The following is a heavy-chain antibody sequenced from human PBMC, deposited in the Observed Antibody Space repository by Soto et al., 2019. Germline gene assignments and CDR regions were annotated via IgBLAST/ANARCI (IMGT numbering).Heavy chain of an antibody. V-gene: IGHV4-39*01. D-gene: IGHD6-19*01. CDR2: IQYGGTT. CDR3: ARLGSSGWYQGSYFDY. CDR1: GGSITRNNHF. J-gene: IGHJ4*02. Sequence: QLQLQESGPGLVKASETLSLTCTVSGGSITRNNHFWGWIRQSPGKGLEWIGSIQYGGTTNYNPSLKSRVIMSAETSKNQCSLMMNSVTAADTAVYYCARLGSSGWYQGSYFDYWGQGTLVTVSS.